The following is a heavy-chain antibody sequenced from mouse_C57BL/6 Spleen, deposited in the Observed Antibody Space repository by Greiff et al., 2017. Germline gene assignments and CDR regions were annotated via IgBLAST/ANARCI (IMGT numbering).Heavy chain of an antibody. CDR1: GYTFTSYW. J-gene: IGHJ4*01. V-gene: IGHV1-64*01. CDR3: AIPNLGHYYAMDY. CDR2: IHPNSGST. Sequence: QVQLQQPGAELVKPGASVKLSCKASGYTFTSYWMHWVKQRPGQGLEWIGMIHPNSGSTNYNEKFKSKATLTVDKSSNTAYMQLSSLTSEDSAVYYCAIPNLGHYYAMDYWGQGTSVTVSS. D-gene: IGHD4-1*01.